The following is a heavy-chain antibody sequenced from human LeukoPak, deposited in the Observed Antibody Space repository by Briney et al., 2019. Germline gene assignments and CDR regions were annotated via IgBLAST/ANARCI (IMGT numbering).Heavy chain of an antibody. Sequence: SETLSLTCAVYGGSFSGYYWSWIRQPPGKELEWIGEINHSGSTNYNPSLKSRVTISVDTSKNQFSLKLSSVTAADTAVYYCARGGPRSIYTYYYDSSGYLSGFDYWGQGTLVTVSS. V-gene: IGHV4-34*01. CDR1: GGSFSGYY. J-gene: IGHJ4*02. CDR2: INHSGST. CDR3: ARGGPRSIYTYYYDSSGYLSGFDY. D-gene: IGHD3-22*01.